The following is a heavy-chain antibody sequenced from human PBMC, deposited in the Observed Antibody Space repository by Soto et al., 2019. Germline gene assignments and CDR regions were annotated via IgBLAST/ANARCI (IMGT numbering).Heavy chain of an antibody. Sequence: GGSLRLSCAASGFTFSSYGMHWVRQAPGKGLEWVAVIWYDGSNKYYADSVNGRFTISRDNSKNTLYLQMNSLRAEDTAVYYCARPFGKAPAYYDFWSGPQYGMDVWGQGTTVTVSS. D-gene: IGHD3-3*01. CDR1: GFTFSSYG. CDR2: IWYDGSNK. CDR3: ARPFGKAPAYYDFWSGPQYGMDV. J-gene: IGHJ6*02. V-gene: IGHV3-33*01.